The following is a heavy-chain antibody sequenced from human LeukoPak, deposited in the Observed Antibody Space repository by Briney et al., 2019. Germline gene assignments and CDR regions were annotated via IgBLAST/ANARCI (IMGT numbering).Heavy chain of an antibody. V-gene: IGHV1-46*01. J-gene: IGHJ4*02. CDR2: INPTGGST. CDR1: GYTFTSHY. D-gene: IGHD5-18*01. Sequence: ASVKVSCKASGYTFTSHYMHWVRQAPEKGLEWMGIINPTGGSTSYAQKFQGRVTMTRDTSTSTAYMELRSLRSDDTAVYYCARDPRLGQLWNPHYYFDYWGQGTLVTVSS. CDR3: ARDPRLGQLWNPHYYFDY.